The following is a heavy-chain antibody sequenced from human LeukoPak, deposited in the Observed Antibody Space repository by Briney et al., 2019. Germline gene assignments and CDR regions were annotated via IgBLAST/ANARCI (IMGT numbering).Heavy chain of an antibody. J-gene: IGHJ4*02. Sequence: KPSETLSLTCTVSGGSISSSSYYWGWIRQPPGKGLEWIGSIYYSGSTYYNPSLKSRVTMSVDTSKNQFSLKLSSVTAADTAVYYCAREGSGWYDAVFDYWGQGTLVTVSS. CDR1: GGSISSSSYY. V-gene: IGHV4-39*07. D-gene: IGHD6-19*01. CDR3: AREGSGWYDAVFDY. CDR2: IYYSGST.